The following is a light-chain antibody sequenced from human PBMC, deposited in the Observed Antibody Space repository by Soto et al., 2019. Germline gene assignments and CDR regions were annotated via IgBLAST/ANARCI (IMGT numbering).Light chain of an antibody. J-gene: IGKJ5*01. CDR1: QSLTNIF. V-gene: IGKV3-20*01. CDR2: DTS. CDR3: QQYGTSEII. Sequence: ELVLGQSPGTLSLSPGEGATLSCRASQSLTNIFIAWYQQKPGQAPRLLIYDTSSRASGIPDRFSGSGSGTDFTLTISRLETEDFAVFYCQQYGTSEIIFGQGTRLEIK.